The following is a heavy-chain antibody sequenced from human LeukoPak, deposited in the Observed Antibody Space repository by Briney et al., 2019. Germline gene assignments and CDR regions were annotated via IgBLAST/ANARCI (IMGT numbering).Heavy chain of an antibody. CDR3: AREMSIVVVSDAFDI. CDR2: IYYSGST. J-gene: IGHJ3*02. V-gene: IGHV4-30-4*08. D-gene: IGHD2-2*01. Sequence: SQTLSLTCTVSGGSISSGDYYWSWIRQPPGKGLEWFGYIYYSGSTYYNPSLKSRVTISVDTYKNQFSLKLSSVTAADTAVYYCAREMSIVVVSDAFDIWGQGTMVTVSS. CDR1: GGSISSGDYY.